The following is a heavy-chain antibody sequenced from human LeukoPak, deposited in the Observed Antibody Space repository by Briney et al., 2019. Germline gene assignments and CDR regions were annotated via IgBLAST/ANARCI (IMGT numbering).Heavy chain of an antibody. D-gene: IGHD4-17*01. CDR1: GGSIGSYY. CDR2: IYTSGST. Sequence: PSETLSLTCTVSGGSIGSYYWSWIRQPAGKGLEWIGRIYTSGSTNYNPFLESRVTMSVDTSKNQFSLKLSSVTAADTAVYYCARGWTVTNVDWFDPWGQGTLVTVSS. J-gene: IGHJ5*02. CDR3: ARGWTVTNVDWFDP. V-gene: IGHV4-4*07.